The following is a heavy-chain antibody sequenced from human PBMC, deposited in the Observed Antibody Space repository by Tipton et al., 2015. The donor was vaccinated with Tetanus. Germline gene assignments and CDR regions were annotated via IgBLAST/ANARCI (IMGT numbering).Heavy chain of an antibody. CDR1: GFTVSSYY. CDR2: ISDGGDT. V-gene: IGHV3-53*01. Sequence: SLRLSCAASGFTVSSYYMIWVRQAPGKGLEWASTISDGGDTNYADSVKGRFTLSRDNSKNTLSLQMNSLRVEDTAVYYCAKDLHWYGMDVWGQGTKVPVSS. J-gene: IGHJ6*02. D-gene: IGHD3/OR15-3a*01. CDR3: AKDLHWYGMDV.